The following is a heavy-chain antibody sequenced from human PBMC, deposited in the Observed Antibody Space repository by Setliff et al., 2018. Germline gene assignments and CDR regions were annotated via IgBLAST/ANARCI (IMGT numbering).Heavy chain of an antibody. J-gene: IGHJ4*02. CDR3: ARGLGARFLEWFFDY. CDR1: GGSISSGDYY. Sequence: PSETLSLTCTVSGGSISSGDYYWTWVRQHPGKGLEWIGYISNSGSTYYNPSLKSRVTISVDTSKNQFSLKLKSVTGADTALYYRARGLGARFLEWFFDYWGQGTLDTVSS. V-gene: IGHV4-31*03. CDR2: ISNSGST. D-gene: IGHD3-3*01.